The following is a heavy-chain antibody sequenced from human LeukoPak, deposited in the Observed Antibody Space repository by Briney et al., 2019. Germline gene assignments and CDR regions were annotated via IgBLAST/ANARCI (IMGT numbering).Heavy chain of an antibody. D-gene: IGHD2-15*01. V-gene: IGHV3-23*01. CDR2: ISGSGGST. CDR3: AKLVVAATLSDGWFDP. CDR1: GFTFSSYA. Sequence: GGSLRLSCAASGFTFSSYAMSWVRQAPGKGLEWVSAISGSGGSTYYADSVKGRSTISRDNSKNTLYLQMNSLRAEDTAVYYCAKLVVAATLSDGWFDPWGQGTLVTVSS. J-gene: IGHJ5*02.